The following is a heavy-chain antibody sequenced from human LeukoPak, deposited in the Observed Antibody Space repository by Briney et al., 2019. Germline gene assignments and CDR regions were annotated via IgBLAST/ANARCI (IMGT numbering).Heavy chain of an antibody. Sequence: SALLIFTWAAAGTSISNYYWSWSRQPRGKRLGWIGYTSGSISDNASLKSRVAVSVDPAQIQDSLSLTSVSAADTAVYYCARVSAIFGLVTTDFYIDVWGKGTTVTVSS. J-gene: IGHJ6*03. D-gene: IGHD3/OR15-3a*01. CDR3: ARVSAIFGLVTTDFYIDV. CDR2: TSGSI. CDR1: GTSISNYY. V-gene: IGHV4-59*01.